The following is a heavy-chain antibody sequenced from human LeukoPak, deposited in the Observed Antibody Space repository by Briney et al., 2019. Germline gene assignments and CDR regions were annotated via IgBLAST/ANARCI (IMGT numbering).Heavy chain of an antibody. V-gene: IGHV4-34*01. CDR1: GGSFSGYY. Sequence: PSETLSLTCAVYGGSFSGYYWSWIRQPPGKGLEWIGEINHSGSTNYNPSLKSRVTISVDTSKSQFSLKLSSVTAADTAVYYCARHGRAAPPRGAWGQGTLVTVSS. J-gene: IGHJ5*02. CDR3: ARHGRAAPPRGA. D-gene: IGHD3-10*02. CDR2: INHSGST.